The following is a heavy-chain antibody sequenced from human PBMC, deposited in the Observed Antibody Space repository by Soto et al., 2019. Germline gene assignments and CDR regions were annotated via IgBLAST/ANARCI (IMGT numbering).Heavy chain of an antibody. CDR3: ARGGSSSLDY. D-gene: IGHD6-6*01. CDR2: INPNSGGT. Sequence: QVQLVQSGAEVKKPGASVKVSCKASGYTFTGYYMHWVRQAPGQGPEWMGWINPNSGGTTYAQKFQGRVTVTRDTSSSTAYRELSSLRSDDRAVYYCARGGSSSLDYWGQGTLVAVAS. V-gene: IGHV1-2*02. CDR1: GYTFTGYY. J-gene: IGHJ4*02.